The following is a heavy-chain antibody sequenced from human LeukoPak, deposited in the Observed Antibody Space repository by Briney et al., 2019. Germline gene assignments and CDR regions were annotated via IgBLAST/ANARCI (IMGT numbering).Heavy chain of an antibody. Sequence: SETLSLTCTVSGGSISSYYWSWIRQPPGKGLEWIGYIYTSGSTNYNPSLKSRAHISVDTSKNQFSLKLSSVTAADTAVYYCARRPELLHAFDIWGQGTMVTVSS. J-gene: IGHJ3*02. CDR1: GGSISSYY. V-gene: IGHV4-4*09. CDR2: IYTSGST. CDR3: ARRPELLHAFDI. D-gene: IGHD1-26*01.